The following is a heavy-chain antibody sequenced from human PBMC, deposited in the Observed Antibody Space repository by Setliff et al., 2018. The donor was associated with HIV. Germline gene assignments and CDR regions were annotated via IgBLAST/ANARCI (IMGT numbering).Heavy chain of an antibody. CDR1: GYTFTGYW. J-gene: IGHJ4*02. CDR2: IYPGDSDT. D-gene: IGHD3-10*01. CDR3: ARLGPGPMFRTNFDY. Sequence: GESLKISCKGSGYTFTGYWIGWVRQMPGKGLEWMGIIYPGDSDTRYSPSFQGQVTISADKSITTAYLQWSGLKASDTAIYYCARLGPGPMFRTNFDYWGQGTQVTVSS. V-gene: IGHV5-51*01.